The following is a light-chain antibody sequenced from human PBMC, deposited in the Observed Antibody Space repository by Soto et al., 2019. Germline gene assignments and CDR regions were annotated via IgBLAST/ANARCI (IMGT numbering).Light chain of an antibody. V-gene: IGLV1-40*01. CDR1: SSNIGSTYD. Sequence: QSVLTQPPSVSGAPGQRVTISCTGSSSNIGSTYDVQWYQQLPGTAPKLLTHGNTNRPSGVPDRFSGSKSGTSASLAITGLQEDDEADYYCQSYDDSLRVHYVFGTGTKVTVL. CDR2: GNT. CDR3: QSYDDSLRVHYV. J-gene: IGLJ1*01.